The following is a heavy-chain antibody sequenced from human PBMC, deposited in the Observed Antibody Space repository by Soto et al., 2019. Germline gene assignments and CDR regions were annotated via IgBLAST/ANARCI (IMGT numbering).Heavy chain of an antibody. Sequence: GESLHISCKGSGYSFTSYWISWVRQMPGKGLEWMGRIDPSDSYTNYSPSFQGHVTISADKSISTAYLQWSSLKASDTAMYYCASLTTLTTGYYHYGIDVWGKGTTVTVSS. V-gene: IGHV5-10-1*01. CDR3: ASLTTLTTGYYHYGIDV. CDR1: GYSFTSYW. J-gene: IGHJ6*04. D-gene: IGHD4-4*01. CDR2: IDPSDSYT.